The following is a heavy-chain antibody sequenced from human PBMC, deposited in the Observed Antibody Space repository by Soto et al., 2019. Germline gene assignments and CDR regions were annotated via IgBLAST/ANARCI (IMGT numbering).Heavy chain of an antibody. CDR3: TTGDDTSKVDL. D-gene: IGHD1-1*01. Sequence: QVQLQESGPGLVKPSETLSLTCTVSGGSLNTKRWSWIRQHPWKGLEWIGYIFNGGSTSYNPSLNNRVSISVDMSTNQFSLRLSSFTAADTAIYYCTTGDDTSKVDLWGQGTLVTVSS. CDR1: GGSLNTKR. J-gene: IGHJ5*02. CDR2: IFNGGST. V-gene: IGHV4-31*02.